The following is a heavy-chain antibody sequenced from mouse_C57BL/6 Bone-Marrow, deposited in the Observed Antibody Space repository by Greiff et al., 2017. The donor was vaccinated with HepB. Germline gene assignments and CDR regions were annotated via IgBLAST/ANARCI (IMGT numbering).Heavy chain of an antibody. V-gene: IGHV14-4*01. CDR1: GFNIKDDY. CDR2: IDPENGDT. J-gene: IGHJ4*01. CDR3: TLIYYYGSSFSMDY. D-gene: IGHD1-1*01. Sequence: EVQLVESGAELVRPGASVKLSCTASGFNIKDDYMHWVKQRPEQGLERIGWIDPENGDTEYASKFQGKATITADTSSNTAYLQLSSLTSEDTAVYYCTLIYYYGSSFSMDYWGQGTSVTVSS.